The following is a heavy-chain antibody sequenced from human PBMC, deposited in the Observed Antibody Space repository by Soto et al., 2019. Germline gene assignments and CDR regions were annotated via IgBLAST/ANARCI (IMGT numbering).Heavy chain of an antibody. D-gene: IGHD3-22*01. V-gene: IGHV1-69*01. J-gene: IGHJ4*02. CDR2: ISPIFGTA. CDR1: GGTFSSYA. Sequence: QVQLVQSGAEVKKPGSSVKVSCKASGGTFSSYAISWVRQAPGQGLEWMGGISPIFGTANYAQKFQGRVMITADESTSTAYMELSSLRSEDTAVYYCARRMKDYYDSSGYHFDYWGQGTLVTVSS. CDR3: ARRMKDYYDSSGYHFDY.